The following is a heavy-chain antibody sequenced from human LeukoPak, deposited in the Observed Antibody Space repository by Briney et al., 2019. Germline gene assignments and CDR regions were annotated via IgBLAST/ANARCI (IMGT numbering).Heavy chain of an antibody. CDR2: IYSGGST. V-gene: IGHV3-66*01. CDR3: ARGIAAAPYYYYGMDV. Sequence: GGSLRLSCAASGFTVSSNYMSWVRQAPGKELEWVSVIYSGGSTYYADSVKGRFTISRDNSKNTLYLQMNSLRAEDTAVYYCARGIAAAPYYYYGMDVWGQGTTVTVSS. D-gene: IGHD6-13*01. J-gene: IGHJ6*02. CDR1: GFTVSSNY.